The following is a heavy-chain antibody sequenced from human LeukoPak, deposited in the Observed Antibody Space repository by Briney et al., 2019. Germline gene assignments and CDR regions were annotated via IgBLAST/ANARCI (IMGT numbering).Heavy chain of an antibody. D-gene: IGHD4-11*01. CDR3: ARLYSNVNWFDP. V-gene: IGHV1-8*01. Sequence: ASVKVSCKASGYTFTSYDINWVRQAPGQGLEWMGWTNPNSGNTGYAQKFQGRVTMTRNTSISTAYMELSSLRSEDTAVYYCARLYSNVNWFDPWGQGTLVTVSS. CDR2: TNPNSGNT. J-gene: IGHJ5*02. CDR1: GYTFTSYD.